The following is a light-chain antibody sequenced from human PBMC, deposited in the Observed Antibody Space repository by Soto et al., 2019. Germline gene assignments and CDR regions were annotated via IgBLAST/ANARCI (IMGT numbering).Light chain of an antibody. V-gene: IGKV1-5*01. CDR3: QQYRSYWT. CDR2: DAS. J-gene: IGKJ1*01. Sequence: DIPMTQSPSTLSASVGDRVTITCRASQSISSWLAWYQQKPGNAPKVLIYDASSLESGVPSRFSGSGSGTEFTLTISSLQPDDFATYYCQQYRSYWTFGQGTKVEIK. CDR1: QSISSW.